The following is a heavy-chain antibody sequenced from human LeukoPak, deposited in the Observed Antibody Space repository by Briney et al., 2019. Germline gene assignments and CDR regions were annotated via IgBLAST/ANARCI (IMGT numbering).Heavy chain of an antibody. V-gene: IGHV3-7*01. D-gene: IGHD6-19*01. CDR2: IKQDGSEE. Sequence: GGSLRLSCAASGFTFSSYWMSWVRQAPGKGLEWVANIKQDGSEEYYVDSVKGRFTISRDNAKNSLYLQMNSLRAEDTAVYYCAGSGWSPNWFDPWGQGTLVTVSS. J-gene: IGHJ5*02. CDR1: GFTFSSYW. CDR3: AGSGWSPNWFDP.